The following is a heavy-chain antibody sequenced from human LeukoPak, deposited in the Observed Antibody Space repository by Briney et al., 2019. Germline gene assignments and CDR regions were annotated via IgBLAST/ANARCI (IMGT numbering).Heavy chain of an antibody. J-gene: IGHJ3*02. CDR1: GGTFSSYA. V-gene: IGHV1-69*05. CDR3: ARAVDTITLGAFDI. CDR2: IIPIFGTA. D-gene: IGHD5-18*01. Sequence: GASVKVSCKASGGTFSSYAISWVRQAPGQGLEWMGGIIPIFGTANYAQKFQGRVTTTTDESTSTAYMELSSLRSEDTAVYYCARAVDTITLGAFDIWGQGTMVTVSS.